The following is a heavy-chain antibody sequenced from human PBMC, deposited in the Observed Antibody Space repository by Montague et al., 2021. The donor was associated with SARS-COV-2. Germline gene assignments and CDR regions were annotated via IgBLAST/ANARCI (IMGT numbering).Heavy chain of an antibody. V-gene: IGHV4-59*01. CDR3: VRDHPYGGPRGAYDI. CDR2: IYDGGAV. D-gene: IGHD4-23*01. J-gene: IGHJ3*02. CDR1: GGSITGYY. Sequence: SETLSLTCTVSGGSITGYYWSWLRQSPGKGLEWIADIYDGGAVNYNPSLKSRVTISTDTSKNQLSLKVNSVTAADTAVYYCVRDHPYGGPRGAYDIWGQGTVVTVSS.